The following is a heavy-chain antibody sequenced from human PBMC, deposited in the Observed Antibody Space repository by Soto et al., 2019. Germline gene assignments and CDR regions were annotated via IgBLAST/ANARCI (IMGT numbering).Heavy chain of an antibody. D-gene: IGHD1-26*01. CDR1: GFTFSSYA. J-gene: IGHJ4*02. V-gene: IGHV3-23*01. CDR2: ISGSGGST. CDR3: AKASVGATVFDY. Sequence: GSLRLSCAASGFTFSSYAMSWVRQAPGKGLEWVSAISGSGGSTYYADSVKGRFTISRDNSKNTLYLQMNSLRAEDTAVYYCAKASVGATVFDYWGQGTLVTVSS.